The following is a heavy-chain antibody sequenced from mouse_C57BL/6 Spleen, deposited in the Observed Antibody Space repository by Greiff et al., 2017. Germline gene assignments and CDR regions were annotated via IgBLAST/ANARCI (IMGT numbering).Heavy chain of an antibody. D-gene: IGHD3-1*01. V-gene: IGHV1-69*01. CDR2: IDPSDSYT. CDR1: GYTFTSYW. Sequence: QVQLQQPGAELVMPGASVKLSCKASGYTFTSYWMHWVKQRPGQGLEWIGEIDPSDSYTNYNQKFKGKSTLTVDKSSSTAYMQLSSLTSEDSAVYYCARRGARATAWFAYWGQGTLVTVSA. CDR3: ARRGARATAWFAY. J-gene: IGHJ3*01.